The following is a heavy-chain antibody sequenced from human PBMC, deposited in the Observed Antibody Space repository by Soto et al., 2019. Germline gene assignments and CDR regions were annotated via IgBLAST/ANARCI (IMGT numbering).Heavy chain of an antibody. Sequence: QVQLVESGGGVVQPGRSLRLSCAASGFTFSSYGMHWVRQAPGKGLEWVAVISYDGSNKYYADSVKGRFTISRDNSKNTLYLQMNSLRAEDTAVYYCAKNLGDFWSGTYYFDYWGQGTLVTVSS. CDR3: AKNLGDFWSGTYYFDY. V-gene: IGHV3-30*18. J-gene: IGHJ4*02. CDR1: GFTFSSYG. CDR2: ISYDGSNK. D-gene: IGHD3-3*01.